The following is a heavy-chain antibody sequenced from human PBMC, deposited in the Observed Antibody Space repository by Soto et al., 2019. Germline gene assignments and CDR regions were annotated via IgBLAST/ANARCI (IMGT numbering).Heavy chain of an antibody. D-gene: IGHD6-19*01. V-gene: IGHV4-39*01. Sequence: QLQLQESGPGLVKPSETLSLTCTVSSGSISSSTYYWGWIRQPPGKGLEWIGSIYSSGSTYYSPSLKGRVTMSVDTSSYQFSLKVSSVTAADTAVYYCARNRITMAATDNWGQGTLVTVSS. CDR3: ARNRITMAATDN. CDR2: IYSSGST. J-gene: IGHJ4*02. CDR1: SGSISSSTYY.